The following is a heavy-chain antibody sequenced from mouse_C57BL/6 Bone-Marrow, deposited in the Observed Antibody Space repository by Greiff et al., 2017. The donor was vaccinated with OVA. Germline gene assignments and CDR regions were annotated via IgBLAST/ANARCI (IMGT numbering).Heavy chain of an antibody. CDR3: ARAINAMDY. CDR2: ISDGGSYT. J-gene: IGHJ4*01. Sequence: EVKLMASGGGLVKPGGSLKLSCAASGFTFSSYAMSWVRQTPEKRLEWVATISDGGSYTYYPDNVKGRFTISRDNAKNNLYLQMSHLKSEDTAMYYCARAINAMDYWGQGTSVTVSS. V-gene: IGHV5-4*03. CDR1: GFTFSSYA.